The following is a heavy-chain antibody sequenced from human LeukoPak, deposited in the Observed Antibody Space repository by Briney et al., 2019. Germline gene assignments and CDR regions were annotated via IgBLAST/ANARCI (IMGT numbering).Heavy chain of an antibody. V-gene: IGHV3-7*03. D-gene: IGHD4-11*01. CDR3: AKDRDSNWYPYFEY. J-gene: IGHJ4*02. Sequence: GGSLRLSYVVSGFTFGSSWMSWVRQAPGKGLEWVTNIKQDGSEKYYVDSVKGRFTISRDNSRNSLYLDINSLRTEDTAVYYCAKDRDSNWYPYFEYWGQGTLITVSS. CDR2: IKQDGSEK. CDR1: GFTFGSSW.